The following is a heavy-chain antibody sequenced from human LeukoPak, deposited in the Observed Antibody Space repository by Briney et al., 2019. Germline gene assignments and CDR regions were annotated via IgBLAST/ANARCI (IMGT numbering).Heavy chain of an antibody. CDR3: TRDSTTVKY. Sequence: GGSLRLSCAASGFTFSDYYMSWIRQAPGKGLELISYISPSGTTMFYADSVKGRFSISRDNAKNSLYLDMNSLRVEDTAVYYCTRDSTTVKYWGQGTLVTVSS. CDR1: GFTFSDYY. CDR2: ISPSGTTM. J-gene: IGHJ4*02. V-gene: IGHV3-11*01. D-gene: IGHD4-17*01.